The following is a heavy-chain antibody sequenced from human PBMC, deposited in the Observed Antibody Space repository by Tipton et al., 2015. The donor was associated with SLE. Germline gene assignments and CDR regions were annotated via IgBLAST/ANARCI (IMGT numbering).Heavy chain of an antibody. CDR1: GGSISSSSYS. V-gene: IGHV4-39*07. Sequence: TLSLTCTVSGGSISSSSYSWGWIRQPPGKGLEYIGSIYYTGNTYYNPFLKSRVTISIDTSKNQFSLNLYSVTAADTAVYFCARQDLGRAATLTFDIWGLGTLVTVSS. J-gene: IGHJ4*02. CDR3: ARQDLGRAATLTFDI. CDR2: IYYTGNT. D-gene: IGHD6-25*01.